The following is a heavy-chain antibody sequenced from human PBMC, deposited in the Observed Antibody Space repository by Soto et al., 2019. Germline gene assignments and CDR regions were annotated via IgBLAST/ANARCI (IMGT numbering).Heavy chain of an antibody. D-gene: IGHD3-10*01. Sequence: QVQLVESGGGVVQPGRSLRLSCAASGFTFSSYGMHWVRQAPGKGLEWVAVIWYDGSNKYYADSVKGRFTISRDNSKNPLYLQRNGQRAENRVVYYWASDGPNKTPRGVGWGMAVWAKGTTVPVS. J-gene: IGHJ6*04. CDR1: GFTFSSYG. V-gene: IGHV3-33*01. CDR3: ASDGPNKTPRGVGWGMAV. CDR2: IWYDGSNK.